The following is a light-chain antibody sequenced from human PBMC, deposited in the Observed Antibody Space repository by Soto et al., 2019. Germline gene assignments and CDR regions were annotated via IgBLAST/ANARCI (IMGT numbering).Light chain of an antibody. J-gene: IGLJ3*02. CDR3: SSYTTSHTWV. CDR1: SSDVGTYEY. CDR2: EVS. Sequence: QSVLTQPASVSGSPGQSITISCTGTSSDVGTYEYVSWYQQHPGKAPKLMLYEVSNRPSGLSNRFSGSKSGNTASLTISGLQAEDEADYYCSSYTTSHTWVFGGGTKLTVL. V-gene: IGLV2-14*01.